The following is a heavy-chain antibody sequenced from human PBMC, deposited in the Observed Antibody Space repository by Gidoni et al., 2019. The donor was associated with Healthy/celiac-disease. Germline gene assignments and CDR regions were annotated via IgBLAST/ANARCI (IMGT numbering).Heavy chain of an antibody. V-gene: IGHV1-2*02. J-gene: IGHJ3*02. CDR3: ARGIGSIAAGRLDI. Sequence: QVQLVQSGAEVKKPGASVKVSCTASGYTFTGYYMHWVRQAPGQGLEWMGWINPNGGGTNYAQKFQGRVTMTRDTSISTAYMELSRLRSDDTAVYYCARGIGSIAAGRLDIWGQGTMVTVSS. CDR1: GYTFTGYY. D-gene: IGHD6-13*01. CDR2: INPNGGGT.